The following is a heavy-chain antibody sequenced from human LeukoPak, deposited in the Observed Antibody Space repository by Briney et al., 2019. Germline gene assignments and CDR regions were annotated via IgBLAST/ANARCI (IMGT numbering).Heavy chain of an antibody. CDR2: INHSGST. Sequence: SETLSLTCAVYGGSFSGYYWSWIRQPPGKGLEWIGEINHSGSTNYNPSLKSRVTISVDTSKNQFSLKLSSVTAADTAVYYCARGRKREDIVVVPAAISPVFDYWGQRTLVTVSS. D-gene: IGHD2-2*02. CDR3: ARGRKREDIVVVPAAISPVFDY. V-gene: IGHV4-34*01. J-gene: IGHJ4*02. CDR1: GGSFSGYY.